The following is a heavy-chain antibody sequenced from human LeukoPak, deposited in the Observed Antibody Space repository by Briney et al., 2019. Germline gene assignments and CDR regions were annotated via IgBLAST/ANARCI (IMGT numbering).Heavy chain of an antibody. CDR3: ARGPLMTYCTGASCHHLGY. CDR1: GFTFSNYI. Sequence: PGGSLRLSCAASGFTFSNYIMNWVRQAPGKGLEWVSSIDSSSSHIYYSDSVKGRFTISRDNAKSSLDLQMNSLRAEDTTIYYCARGPLMTYCTGASCHHLGYWGQGTLVTVSS. V-gene: IGHV3-21*01. CDR2: IDSSSSHI. D-gene: IGHD2-8*02. J-gene: IGHJ4*02.